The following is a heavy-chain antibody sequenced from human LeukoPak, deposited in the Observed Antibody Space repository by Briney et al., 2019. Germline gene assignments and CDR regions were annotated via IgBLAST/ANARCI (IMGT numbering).Heavy chain of an antibody. V-gene: IGHV3-21*01. D-gene: IGHD6-6*01. Sequence: GGSLRLSCAASGFTFSSYAMSWVRQAPGKGLEWVSSISSSSYIYYADSVKGRFTISRDNAKNSLYLQMNSLRAEDTAVYYCARDLVAARPRAFDIWGQGTMVTVSS. CDR2: ISSSSYI. CDR3: ARDLVAARPRAFDI. CDR1: GFTFSSYA. J-gene: IGHJ3*02.